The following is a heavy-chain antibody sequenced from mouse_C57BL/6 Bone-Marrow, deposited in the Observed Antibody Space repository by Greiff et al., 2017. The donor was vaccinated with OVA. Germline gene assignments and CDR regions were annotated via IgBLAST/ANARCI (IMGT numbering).Heavy chain of an antibody. D-gene: IGHD1-1*01. Sequence: EVQRVESEGGLVQPGSSMKLSCTASGFTFSDYYMAWVRQVPEKGLEWVANINYDGSSTYYLDSLKSRFIISRDNAKNILYLQMSSLKSEDTATYYCARVEITTVVEDYFDYWGQGTTLTVSS. CDR2: INYDGSST. CDR3: ARVEITTVVEDYFDY. CDR1: GFTFSDYY. J-gene: IGHJ2*01. V-gene: IGHV5-16*01.